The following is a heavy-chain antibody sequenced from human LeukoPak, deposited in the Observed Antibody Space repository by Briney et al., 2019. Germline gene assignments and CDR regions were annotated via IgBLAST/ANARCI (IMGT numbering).Heavy chain of an antibody. CDR3: ARYYCGGACYYFSD. CDR2: ISYSGST. J-gene: IGHJ4*02. CDR1: GGSISSYY. V-gene: IGHV4-59*08. D-gene: IGHD2-21*02. Sequence: SETLSLTCTVSGGSISSYYWSWIRQPPGKGLEWIGYISYSGSTNYNPSLKSRVTISVDTSKNQFSLRLSSVTAADTAVYYCARYYCGGACYYFSDWGQGTLVTVSS.